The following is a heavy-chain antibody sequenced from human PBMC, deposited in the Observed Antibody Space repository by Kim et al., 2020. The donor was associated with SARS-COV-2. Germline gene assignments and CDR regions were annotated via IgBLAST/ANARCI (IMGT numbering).Heavy chain of an antibody. V-gene: IGHV3-23*05. J-gene: IGHJ4*02. D-gene: IGHD6-19*01. CDR1: GFTFSRRA. Sequence: GGSLRLSCAASGFTFSRRAMSWVRQVPGKGLEWIASVNNNNNPYYADSVKGRFTVSRDITKDTLYLQMNSLGADDTALYYCAKDHPSSGWPTFDSWGQGT. CDR3: AKDHPSSGWPTFDS. CDR2: VNNNNNP.